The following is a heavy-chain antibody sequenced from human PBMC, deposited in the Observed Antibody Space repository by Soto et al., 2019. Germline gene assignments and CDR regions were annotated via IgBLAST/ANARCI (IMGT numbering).Heavy chain of an antibody. Sequence: ASVKVSCKASGYTFTNYGITWVRQAPGQGLEWMGWISAYNGDTHYTQRLQGRVTMTTDTSTSTAYMKLRGLRSDDTAVNYCTGVGQLVGYFYYYRDVGGKGPTVTVSS. CDR3: TGVGQLVGYFYYYRDV. J-gene: IGHJ6*03. CDR1: GYTFTNYG. CDR2: ISAYNGDT. V-gene: IGHV1-18*01. D-gene: IGHD6-6*01.